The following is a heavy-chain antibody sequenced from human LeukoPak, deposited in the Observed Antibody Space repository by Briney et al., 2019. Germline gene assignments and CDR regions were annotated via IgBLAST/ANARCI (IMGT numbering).Heavy chain of an antibody. D-gene: IGHD3-3*01. V-gene: IGHV1-46*01. CDR3: ARDLRITIFGVVIPWAFDI. Sequence: ASVKVSCKASGYTFTSYYTHWVRQAPGQGLEWMGIINPSGGSTSYAQKFRGRVTMTRDMSTSTLYMELSSLRSEDTAVYYCARDLRITIFGVVIPWAFDIWGQGTMVTVSS. CDR1: GYTFTSYY. J-gene: IGHJ3*02. CDR2: INPSGGST.